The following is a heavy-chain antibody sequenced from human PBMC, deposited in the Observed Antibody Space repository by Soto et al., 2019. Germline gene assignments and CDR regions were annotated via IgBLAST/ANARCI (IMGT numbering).Heavy chain of an antibody. Sequence: PSETLSLTGTVSGGSISTGYWTWIRQPPEKGLEWIGYIYYSDSINYNPSLSSRVTISVDTSKNQFSLKLNSVTAADTAVYYCARGDYHDTGGPFSDAFEFWGQGTMVTVSS. CDR1: GGSISTGY. V-gene: IGHV4-59*01. CDR3: ARGDYHDTGGPFSDAFEF. D-gene: IGHD3-22*01. CDR2: IYYSDSI. J-gene: IGHJ3*01.